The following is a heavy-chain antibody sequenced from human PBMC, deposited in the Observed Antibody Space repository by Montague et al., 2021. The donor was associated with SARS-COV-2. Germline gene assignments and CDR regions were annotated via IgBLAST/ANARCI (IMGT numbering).Heavy chain of an antibody. CDR2: INHSGST. J-gene: IGHJ4*02. Sequence: SETLSLTCAVYGGSLSGFSWNWVRQPPGKGLEWIGEINHSGSTNYNPSLKSRVTISVDTSKNQFSLKLSSVTAADTAVYYCARGGGYSYGSLDYWGQGTLGTGPS. CDR1: GGSLSGFS. CDR3: ARGGGYSYGSLDY. D-gene: IGHD5-18*01. V-gene: IGHV4-34*01.